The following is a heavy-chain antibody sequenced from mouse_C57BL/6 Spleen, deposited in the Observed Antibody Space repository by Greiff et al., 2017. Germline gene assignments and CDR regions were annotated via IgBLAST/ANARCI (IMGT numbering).Heavy chain of an antibody. CDR1: GFTFSNYW. CDR3: TGIYYYGSSYDAMDY. V-gene: IGHV6-3*01. Sequence: EVKVEESGGGLVQPGGSMKLSCVASGFTFSNYWMNWVRQSPEKGLEWVAQIRLKSDNYATHYAESVKGRFTISRDDSKSSVYLQMNNLRAEDTGIYYCTGIYYYGSSYDAMDYWGQGTSVTVSS. J-gene: IGHJ4*01. CDR2: IRLKSDNYAT. D-gene: IGHD1-1*01.